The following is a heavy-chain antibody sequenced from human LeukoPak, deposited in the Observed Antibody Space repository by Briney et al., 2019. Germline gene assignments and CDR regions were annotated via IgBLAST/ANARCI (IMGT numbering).Heavy chain of an antibody. CDR1: GYTFTSYG. Sequence: GASVKVSCKASGYTFTSYGISWVRQAPGQGLEWMGWISAYNGNTNYAQKLQGRVTMTTGTSTSTAYMELRSLRSDDTAVYYCARVSGQLGPLPFDYWGQGTLVTVSS. CDR3: ARVSGQLGPLPFDY. J-gene: IGHJ4*02. V-gene: IGHV1-18*01. D-gene: IGHD6-6*01. CDR2: ISAYNGNT.